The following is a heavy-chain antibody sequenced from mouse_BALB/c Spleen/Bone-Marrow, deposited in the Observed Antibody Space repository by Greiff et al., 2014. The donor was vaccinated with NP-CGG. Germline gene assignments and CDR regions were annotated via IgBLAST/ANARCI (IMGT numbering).Heavy chain of an antibody. CDR3: ARDY. V-gene: IGHV1-7*01. Sequence: QVQLQQSGPELAKPGASVMMSCKASGYTFTDTWIHWIKQRPGQGLEWIGYINPSTGYAEYNQNFKDKATLTVDKSSSTAYMQLSSLTSEDSAVYYCARDYWGQGTTLTVSS. CDR2: INPSTGYA. J-gene: IGHJ2*01. CDR1: GYTFTDTW.